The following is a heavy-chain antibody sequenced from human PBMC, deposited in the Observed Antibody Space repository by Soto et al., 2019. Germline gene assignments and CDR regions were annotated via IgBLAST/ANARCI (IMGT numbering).Heavy chain of an antibody. CDR3: ARDPAP. V-gene: IGHV4-30-4*01. Sequence: SETLSLTCTVSGGSISSGDYYWSWIRQPPGKGLEWIGYIYYSGSTYSTPSLTIRVTISVDTSNNQFSLKLTSVTAADTALYYCARDPAPWGQVTLVTVSS. CDR1: GGSISSGDYY. CDR2: IYYSGST. J-gene: IGHJ5*02.